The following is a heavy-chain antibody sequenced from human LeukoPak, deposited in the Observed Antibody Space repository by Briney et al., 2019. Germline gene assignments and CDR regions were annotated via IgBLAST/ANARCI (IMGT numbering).Heavy chain of an antibody. CDR1: GFTFSSYS. D-gene: IGHD6-13*01. CDR2: ISSRNNYI. CDR3: AREFSASAAAV. Sequence: GGSLRLSCAASGFTFSSYSMNWVRQAPGKGLEWVSSISSRNNYIYYADSVKGRFTISRDNSKNTLYLQMNSLRAEDTAVYYCAREFSASAAAVWGQGTLVTVSS. V-gene: IGHV3-21*04. J-gene: IGHJ4*02.